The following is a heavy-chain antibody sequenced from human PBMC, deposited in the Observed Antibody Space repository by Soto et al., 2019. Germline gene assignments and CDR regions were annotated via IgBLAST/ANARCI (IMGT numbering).Heavy chain of an antibody. Sequence: SETLSLTCTVSGGSISSSSYYWGWIRQPPGKGLEGIGSIYSSGSTYYNPSLKSRVTISVDTSKNQFSLKLSSVTAADTAVYYCARWRPRGITMGRGVIIRVGKYFDYWGQGTLVTVSS. J-gene: IGHJ4*02. V-gene: IGHV4-39*01. CDR3: ARWRPRGITMGRGVIIRVGKYFDY. CDR1: GGSISSSSYY. CDR2: IYSSGST. D-gene: IGHD3-10*01.